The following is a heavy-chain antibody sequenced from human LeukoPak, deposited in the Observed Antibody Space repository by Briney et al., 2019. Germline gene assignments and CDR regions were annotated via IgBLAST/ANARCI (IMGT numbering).Heavy chain of an antibody. J-gene: IGHJ6*03. CDR2: INPSGGST. Sequence: ASVKVSCKASGYTFTSYYMHWVRQAPGQGLEWMGIINPSGGSTSYAQKFQGRVTMTRDMSTSTVYMELSSLRSEDTAVYYCARASMIKNYHYYYMDVWGKGTTVTVSS. CDR1: GYTFTSYY. CDR3: ARASMIKNYHYYYMDV. V-gene: IGHV1-46*01. D-gene: IGHD3-22*01.